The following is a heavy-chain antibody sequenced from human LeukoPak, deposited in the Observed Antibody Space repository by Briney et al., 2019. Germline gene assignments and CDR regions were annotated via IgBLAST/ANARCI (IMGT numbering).Heavy chain of an antibody. CDR1: GFTFSSYS. V-gene: IGHV3-23*01. CDR3: AKAELVATIRSPIDY. J-gene: IGHJ4*02. D-gene: IGHD5-12*01. CDR2: ISGSGGST. Sequence: GGSLRLSCAASGFTFSSYSMNWVRQAPGKGLEWVSAISGSGGSTYYADSVKGRFTISRDNSKNTLYLQMNSLRAEDTAVYYCAKAELVATIRSPIDYWGQGTLVTVSS.